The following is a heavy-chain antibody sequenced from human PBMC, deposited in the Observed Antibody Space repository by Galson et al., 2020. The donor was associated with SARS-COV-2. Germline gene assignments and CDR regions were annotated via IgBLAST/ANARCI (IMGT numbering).Heavy chain of an antibody. CDR2: IDWDSGDM. CDR1: GINFGDYA. Sequence: SLKISCEASGINFGDYAMHWVRQAPGKGLEWVSGIDWDSGDMAYADSMKGRLTVSRDNAKNSLYLQLNSLRGEDTAFYYCAKGAATTHFDFWGRVTRVTVSS. J-gene: IGHJ4*02. D-gene: IGHD6-25*01. V-gene: IGHV3-9*01. CDR3: AKGAATTHFDF.